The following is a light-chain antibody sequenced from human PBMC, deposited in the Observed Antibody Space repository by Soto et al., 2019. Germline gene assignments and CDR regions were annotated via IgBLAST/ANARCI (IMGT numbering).Light chain of an antibody. CDR3: QQLNSYPRT. Sequence: DIPLTQSPSFLSASVGDRVTITCRASQGISSYLAWYQQKPGKAPKLLIYAASTLQSGVPSRYSGSGSGTEFTLTISSLQPEDFATYYGQQLNSYPRTFGQGTKGEIK. CDR2: AAS. J-gene: IGKJ1*01. V-gene: IGKV1-9*01. CDR1: QGISSY.